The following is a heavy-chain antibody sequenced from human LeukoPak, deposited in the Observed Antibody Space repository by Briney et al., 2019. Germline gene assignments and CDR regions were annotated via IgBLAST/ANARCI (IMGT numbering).Heavy chain of an antibody. J-gene: IGHJ4*02. CDR2: INAGNGNT. Sequence: ASVKVSCKASGYTFTNYAIHWVRQAPGQRLEWMGWINAGNGNTKYSQEFQGRVTITRDTSASTAYMELSRLRSDDTAVYYCARGEDVGANHYWGQGTLVTVSS. D-gene: IGHD1-26*01. CDR1: GYTFTNYA. CDR3: ARGEDVGANHY. V-gene: IGHV1-3*01.